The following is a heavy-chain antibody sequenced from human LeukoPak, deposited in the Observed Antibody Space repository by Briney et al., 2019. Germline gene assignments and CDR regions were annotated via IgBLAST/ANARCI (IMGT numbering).Heavy chain of an antibody. Sequence: GGSLRLSCVASGFRFSEYTMNWVRQAPGKGLEWVSSISSSGAYIYYADSMKGRFTISRDNAKNSLYLQMNSLRAEDTAVYYCARDLAWGAFDYWGQGTLVTVSS. V-gene: IGHV3-21*01. D-gene: IGHD7-27*01. CDR3: ARDLAWGAFDY. J-gene: IGHJ4*02. CDR2: ISSSGAYI. CDR1: GFRFSEYT.